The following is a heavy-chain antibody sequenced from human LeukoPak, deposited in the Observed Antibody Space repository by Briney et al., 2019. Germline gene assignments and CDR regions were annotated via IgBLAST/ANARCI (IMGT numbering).Heavy chain of an antibody. D-gene: IGHD1-26*01. V-gene: IGHV1-8*01. J-gene: IGHJ6*03. Sequence: GASVKVSCKASGYTFTSYDINWVRRATGQGLEWMGWMNPNSGNTGYAQKFQGRVTMTRNTSISTAYMELSSLRAEDTAVYYCARVKSGFSVGNYMDVWGKGTTVTVSS. CDR1: GYTFTSYD. CDR3: ARVKSGFSVGNYMDV. CDR2: MNPNSGNT.